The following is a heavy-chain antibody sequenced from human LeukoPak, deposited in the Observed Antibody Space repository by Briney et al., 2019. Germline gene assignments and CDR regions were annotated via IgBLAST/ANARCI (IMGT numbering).Heavy chain of an antibody. J-gene: IGHJ6*02. D-gene: IGHD3-16*02. Sequence: PGGSLRLSCAASGFTFSNYWMHWVRQAPGKGLVWDSRINPDGTNTNYTDSVKGRFTISRDNAKNTLYLQMNSLRAEDTAVYYCAKDSVIHYYYGMDVWGQGTTVTVSS. CDR1: GFTFSNYW. CDR2: INPDGTNT. V-gene: IGHV3-74*01. CDR3: AKDSVIHYYYGMDV.